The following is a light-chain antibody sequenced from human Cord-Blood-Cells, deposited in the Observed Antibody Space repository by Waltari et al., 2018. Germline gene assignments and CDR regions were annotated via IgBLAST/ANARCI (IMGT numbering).Light chain of an antibody. CDR1: SSDVGSYNL. CDR2: VVS. V-gene: IGLV2-23*02. Sequence: QSALTKPASVSGSPGQSITIPCTGTSSDVGSYNLVSWYQQHPGKAPHLVIYVVSKRPSGVSTRFAGSKAGNTASLTISGLQSEDEADYYCCSYAGSSTLVFGGGTKLTVL. J-gene: IGLJ2*01. CDR3: CSYAGSSTLV.